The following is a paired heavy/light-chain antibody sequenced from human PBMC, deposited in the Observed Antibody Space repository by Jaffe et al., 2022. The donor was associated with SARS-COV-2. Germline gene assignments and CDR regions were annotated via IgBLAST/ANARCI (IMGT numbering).Heavy chain of an antibody. J-gene: IGHJ4*02. CDR2: IDPTDSYT. Sequence: EVQLVQSGAEVKTPGESLRISCQASGYTFTNSWITWVRQMPGKGLEWMGRIDPTDSYTQYSPSFRGHVTMSTDKSTTTAYLQWSSLEASDTAIYYCARQIRSSSSGFDYWGQGTLVTVSS. V-gene: IGHV5-10-1*03. D-gene: IGHD6-6*01. CDR1: GYTFTNSW. CDR3: ARQIRSSSSGFDY.
Light chain of an antibody. Sequence: QSVLTQPPSASGTPGQRVTISCSGSNSNVEGNTVNWYQRLPGTAPKLLIYNNDQRPSGVPDRFSGSKSGTSASLAISGLQSEDEADYYCAAWDDSLNGAVFGGGTKLTVL. V-gene: IGLV1-44*01. J-gene: IGLJ3*02. CDR3: AAWDDSLNGAV. CDR2: NND. CDR1: NSNVEGNT.